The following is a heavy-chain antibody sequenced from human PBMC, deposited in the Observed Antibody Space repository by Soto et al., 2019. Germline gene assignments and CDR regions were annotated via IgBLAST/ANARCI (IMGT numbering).Heavy chain of an antibody. V-gene: IGHV3-30-3*01. D-gene: IGHD2-15*01. CDR3: AREQDIVFDY. CDR1: GFTFSSYA. J-gene: IGHJ4*02. Sequence: GGSLRLSCSASGFTFSSYAMDWVRQGPGKRLVWVAVISYDGSTKYYADSVKARFTISRANSKKTLYLQINSLSAEDTSVYYCAREQDIVFDYWGQGTLVTVPQ. CDR2: ISYDGSTK.